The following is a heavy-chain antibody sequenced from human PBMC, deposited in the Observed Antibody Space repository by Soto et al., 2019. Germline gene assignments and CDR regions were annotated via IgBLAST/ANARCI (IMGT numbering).Heavy chain of an antibody. Sequence: PSETLSLTCAVSGGSFSSFYRSWIRQPPGKGLEWIGNINYSGTTNYKASLKSRFIISVDKSKNPFSLEMSCVTGADTAMYYCARDTAAYYGYFDYWGQGTLVTVSS. CDR1: GGSFSSFY. CDR2: INYSGTT. D-gene: IGHD1-26*01. CDR3: ARDTAAYYGYFDY. J-gene: IGHJ4*02. V-gene: IGHV4-59*01.